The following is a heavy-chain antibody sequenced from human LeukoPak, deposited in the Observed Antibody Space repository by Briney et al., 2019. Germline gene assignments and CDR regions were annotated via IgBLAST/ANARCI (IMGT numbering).Heavy chain of an antibody. CDR3: ARDLLGSGKGPWDY. D-gene: IGHD4-23*01. CDR1: GFTVSSNS. Sequence: GSLRLSCTVSGFTVSSNSMSWVRQAPGKGLEWIGSIYYTGSTYYNPSLKSRVTISVDTSKNQFSLNLSSVTAADTAVYYCARDLLGSGKGPWDYWGQGTLVTVSS. J-gene: IGHJ4*02. V-gene: IGHV4-59*02. CDR2: IYYTGST.